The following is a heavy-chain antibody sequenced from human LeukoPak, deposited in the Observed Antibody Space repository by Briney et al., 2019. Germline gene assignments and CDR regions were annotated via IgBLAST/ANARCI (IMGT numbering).Heavy chain of an antibody. CDR1: GFTFSRYW. CDR3: AELGITMIGGV. J-gene: IGHJ6*04. Sequence: GGSLRLSCAASGFTFSRYWMSWVRQAPGKGLEWVSYISSSGSTIYYADSVKGRLTISRDNAKNSLYLQMNSLRAKDTAVYYCAELGITMIGGVWGKGTTVTISS. D-gene: IGHD3-10*02. CDR2: ISSSGSTI. V-gene: IGHV3-48*03.